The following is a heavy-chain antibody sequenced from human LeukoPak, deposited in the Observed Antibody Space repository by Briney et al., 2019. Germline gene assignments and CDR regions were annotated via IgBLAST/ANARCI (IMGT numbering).Heavy chain of an antibody. J-gene: IGHJ4*02. CDR1: GFTFSRYG. D-gene: IGHD2-2*01. CDR2: IWYDGSKK. V-gene: IGHV3-33*01. CDR3: ARGRGCSSTTCYPDY. Sequence: GRSLRLSCAASGFTFSRYGMHWVRRAPGKGLEWVAVIWYDGSKKYYGDSVKGRVTISRDDSKNTLYLQMNSLRGEDTAVYYCARGRGCSSTTCYPDYWGQGTLVTVSS.